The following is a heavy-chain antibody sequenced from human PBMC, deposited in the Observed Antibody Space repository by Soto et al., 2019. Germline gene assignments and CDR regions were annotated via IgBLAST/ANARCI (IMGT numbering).Heavy chain of an antibody. J-gene: IGHJ6*02. V-gene: IGHV1-69*13. CDR2: IIPIFGTA. CDR3: ARGMRYGDPDYYYYYGMDV. D-gene: IGHD4-17*01. CDR1: GGTFSSYA. Sequence: SVKVSCKDSGGTFSSYAISWVRQAHGQGLEWMGGIIPIFGTANYAQKFQGRVTITADESTSTAYMELSSLRSEDTAVYYCARGMRYGDPDYYYYYGMDVCGQGTTVTVSS.